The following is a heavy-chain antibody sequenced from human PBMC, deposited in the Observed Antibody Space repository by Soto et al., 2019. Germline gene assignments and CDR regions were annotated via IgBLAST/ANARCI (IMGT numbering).Heavy chain of an antibody. D-gene: IGHD2-2*02. J-gene: IGHJ6*02. CDR2: ISAYNGNT. CDR3: AREEFFPVPAAIIYYYYGMYV. Sequence: SVKVSCNASGYTFTSYGISWVRQAPRQGLEWMGWISAYNGNTNYAQKIQGRVTMTTDTSTSTAYMELRSLRSEDTAVYYCAREEFFPVPAAIIYYYYGMYVWGQGTRVRVSS. CDR1: GYTFTSYG. V-gene: IGHV1-18*01.